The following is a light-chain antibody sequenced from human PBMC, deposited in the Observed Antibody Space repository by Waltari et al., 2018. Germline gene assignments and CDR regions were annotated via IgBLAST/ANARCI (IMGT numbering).Light chain of an antibody. J-gene: IGLJ3*02. CDR1: SRDTGGCSY. V-gene: IGLV2-14*03. CDR3: SSYTDSRTGV. Sequence: QSALTQPASVSGSPGQSITLDCAGTSRDTGGCSYFAGYQQPPGRVPQLLIYDVDNRPSGISDRFSGSKSGNTASLTISGLQAEDEADYFCSSYTDSRTGVFGGGTKLTVL. CDR2: DVD.